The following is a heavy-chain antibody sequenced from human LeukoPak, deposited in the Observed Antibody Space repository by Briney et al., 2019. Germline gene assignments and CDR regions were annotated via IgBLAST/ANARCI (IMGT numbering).Heavy chain of an antibody. CDR1: GGSISSSSYY. J-gene: IGHJ5*02. Sequence: SETLSLTCTVSGGSISSSSYYWGWIRQPPGKGLEWIGSTYYSGSTYYNPSLKSRVTISVDTSKNQFSLKLSSVTAADTAVYYCAREGAAAGFKFDWFDPWGQGTLVTVSS. D-gene: IGHD6-13*01. CDR2: TYYSGST. V-gene: IGHV4-39*02. CDR3: AREGAAAGFKFDWFDP.